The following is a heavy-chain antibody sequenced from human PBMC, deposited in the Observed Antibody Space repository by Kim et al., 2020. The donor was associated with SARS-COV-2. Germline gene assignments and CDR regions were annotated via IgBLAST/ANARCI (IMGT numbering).Heavy chain of an antibody. J-gene: IGHJ4*02. Sequence: TYYPDSGKCRFTISRDNSQNTLYLQMHSLRAEDTDVYYCAKDGANLGLRDWGQGTLVTVSS. V-gene: IGHV3-23*01. CDR3: AKDGANLGLRD. CDR2: T. D-gene: IGHD3-10*01.